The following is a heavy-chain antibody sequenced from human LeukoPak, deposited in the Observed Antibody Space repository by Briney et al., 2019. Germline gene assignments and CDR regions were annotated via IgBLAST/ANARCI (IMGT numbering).Heavy chain of an antibody. CDR3: ASSASLGGYYMDV. J-gene: IGHJ6*03. D-gene: IGHD6-19*01. Sequence: GASVKVSCKASGYTFTGYYMHWVRQAPGQGREWMGRINPNSGGTNYAQKFQGRVTMTRDTSISTAYMELSRLRSDDTAVYYCASSASLGGYYMDVWGKGTTVTVSS. CDR2: INPNSGGT. V-gene: IGHV1-2*06. CDR1: GYTFTGYY.